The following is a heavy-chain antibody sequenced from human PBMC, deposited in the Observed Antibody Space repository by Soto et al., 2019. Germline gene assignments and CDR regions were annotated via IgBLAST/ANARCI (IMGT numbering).Heavy chain of an antibody. CDR1: GASIINHY. Sequence: PSETLSLTCTVSGASIINHYWAWIRQSPGRGLESIGYVSNTATTTYNPSLKNRVTISVDASKNQFYLKLSSVTAADTAVYFCARRHGLDIDAYYWGQGILVTVSS. CDR2: VSNTATT. V-gene: IGHV4-59*08. D-gene: IGHD3-10*01. CDR3: ARRHGLDIDAYY. J-gene: IGHJ4*02.